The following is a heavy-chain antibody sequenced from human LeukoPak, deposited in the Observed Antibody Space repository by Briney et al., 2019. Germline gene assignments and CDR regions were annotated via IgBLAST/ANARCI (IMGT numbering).Heavy chain of an antibody. CDR2: LSYDGTDW. CDR1: GFTFTTDP. J-gene: IGHJ4*02. Sequence: GRSLRPSCAASGFTFTTDPMHWVRQTPGKGLEWLGVLSYDGTDWYYADSVRGRFTISRDNSKKTLYLQMNSLTREDTAVYYCARGTPAVAGIDYWGLGTLVTVSS. V-gene: IGHV3-30*04. D-gene: IGHD6-19*01. CDR3: ARGTPAVAGIDY.